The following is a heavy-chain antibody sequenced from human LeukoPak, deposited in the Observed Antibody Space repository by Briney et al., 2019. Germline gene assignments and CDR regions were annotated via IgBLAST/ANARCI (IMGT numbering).Heavy chain of an antibody. D-gene: IGHD1-20*01. J-gene: IGHJ3*02. Sequence: GGSLRLSCAASGFTFDDYGMSWVRQAPGKGLEWVSGINWNGGSTDYADSVKGRFTISRDNGKNSLYLQMNSLRAEDTAVYYCASDAFNWNDGAFDIWGQGTMVTVSS. CDR2: INWNGGST. V-gene: IGHV3-20*04. CDR3: ASDAFNWNDGAFDI. CDR1: GFTFDDYG.